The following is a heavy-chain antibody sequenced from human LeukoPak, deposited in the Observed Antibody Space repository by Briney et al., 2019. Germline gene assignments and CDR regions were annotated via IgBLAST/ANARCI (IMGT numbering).Heavy chain of an antibody. J-gene: IGHJ6*03. CDR3: ARHCKYSSGWGLYYYYYMDV. CDR1: GDSVSSNSAA. CDR2: TYYRSKWYN. Sequence: SQTLSLTCAISGDSVSSNSAAWNWIRQSPSRGLEWLGRTYYRSKWYNDYALSVKSRITINPDISKNQFSLKLSSVTAADTAVYYCARHCKYSSGWGLYYYYYMDVWGKGTTVTISS. D-gene: IGHD6-19*01. V-gene: IGHV6-1*01.